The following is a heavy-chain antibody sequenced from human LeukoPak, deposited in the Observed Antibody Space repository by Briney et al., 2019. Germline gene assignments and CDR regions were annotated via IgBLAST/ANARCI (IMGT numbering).Heavy chain of an antibody. D-gene: IGHD6-13*01. Sequence: GASVKVSCKASGYTFNSYAISWARQAPGQGLEWMGWISAYNGDTSYAKNFQGRVTMTKDKSTRTAYMELRSLRSDDTAMYYCARYDHSSTSLDPWGQGTLVIVSS. CDR1: GYTFNSYA. V-gene: IGHV1-18*01. J-gene: IGHJ5*02. CDR2: ISAYNGDT. CDR3: ARYDHSSTSLDP.